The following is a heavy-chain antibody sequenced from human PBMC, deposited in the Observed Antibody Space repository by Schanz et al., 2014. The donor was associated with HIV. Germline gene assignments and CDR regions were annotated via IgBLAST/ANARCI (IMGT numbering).Heavy chain of an antibody. Sequence: EVQLMESGGGQVKPGGSLRLTCSASGFTFSSFTFHWVRQAPGKGLEWVSSISAYSNSIHYEDSVKGRFTISRDNAKNSVDLQMNSLRVEDTAVYYCARDRDDYGDYAYWGQGTLVTVSS. CDR1: GFTFSSFT. J-gene: IGHJ4*02. CDR2: ISAYSNSI. D-gene: IGHD4-17*01. CDR3: ARDRDDYGDYAY. V-gene: IGHV3-21*02.